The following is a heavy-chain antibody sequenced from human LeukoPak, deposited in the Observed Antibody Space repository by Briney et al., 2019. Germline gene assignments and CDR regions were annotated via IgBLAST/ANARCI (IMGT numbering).Heavy chain of an antibody. CDR3: ARDRSRGYSYGGYYYYGMDV. J-gene: IGHJ6*02. Sequence: PGGSLRLSCAASGFTVSSNYMSWVRQAPGKGLEWVSSISSSSSYIYYADSAKGRFTISRDNAKNSLYLQMNSLRAEDTAVYYCARDRSRGYSYGGYYYYGMDVWGQGTTVTVSS. CDR1: GFTVSSNY. D-gene: IGHD5-18*01. V-gene: IGHV3-21*01. CDR2: ISSSSSYI.